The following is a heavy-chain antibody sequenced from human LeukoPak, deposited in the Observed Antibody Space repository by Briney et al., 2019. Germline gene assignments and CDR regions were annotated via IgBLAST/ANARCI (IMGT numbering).Heavy chain of an antibody. V-gene: IGHV3-21*01. CDR3: ARTEGRNDPLDY. CDR2: VSSSSNYI. CDR1: GFSFSTCS. D-gene: IGHD1-1*01. Sequence: PGGSLCLSCAVSGFSFSTCSMYWGCHAPPKGLEWVSSVSSSSNYIDYADSVKGTFTISRDNAKNSLYLQMNSLRAADTAVYYCARTEGRNDPLDYGGQGTRVTVSS. J-gene: IGHJ4*02.